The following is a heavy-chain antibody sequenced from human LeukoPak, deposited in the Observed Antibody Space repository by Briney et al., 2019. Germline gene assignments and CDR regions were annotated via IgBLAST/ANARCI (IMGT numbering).Heavy chain of an antibody. CDR1: SGSISTSNYY. D-gene: IGHD5-12*01. V-gene: IGHV4-39*07. CDR2: IFYSGST. Sequence: SETLSLTCTVSSGSISTSNYYWGWVRQPPGKALEWIGNIFYSGSTYYNPSLKSRVTISVDTSKNQFSLKLSSVTAADTAVYYCAREGWLPDAFDIWGQGTMVTVSS. J-gene: IGHJ3*02. CDR3: AREGWLPDAFDI.